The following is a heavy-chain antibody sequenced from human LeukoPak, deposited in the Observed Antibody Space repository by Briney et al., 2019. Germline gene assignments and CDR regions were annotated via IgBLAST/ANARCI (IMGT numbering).Heavy chain of an antibody. V-gene: IGHV3-43*01. CDR3: AKDMNGKLPGGYYFDY. CDR1: GFTFDDYT. CDR2: ISWDGGST. Sequence: GGSLRLSCAASGFTFDDYTMHWVRQAPGKGLEWVSLISWDGGSTYYADPVKGRFTISRDNSKNSLYLQMNSLRTEDTALYYCAKDMNGKLPGGYYFDYWGQGTLVTVSS. D-gene: IGHD1-26*01. J-gene: IGHJ4*02.